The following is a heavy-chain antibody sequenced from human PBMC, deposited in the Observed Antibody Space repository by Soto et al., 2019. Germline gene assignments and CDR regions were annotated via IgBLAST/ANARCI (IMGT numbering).Heavy chain of an antibody. CDR2: ISYDGSNK. V-gene: IGHV3-30-3*01. J-gene: IGHJ3*02. CDR1: GFTFSSYA. D-gene: IGHD1-1*01. CDR3: ARDGLEPAANAFDI. Sequence: GGSLRLSCAASGFTFSSYAMRWVRQAPGKGLEWVAVISYDGSNKYYADSVKGRFTISRDNSKNTLYLQMNSLRAEDTAVYYCARDGLEPAANAFDIWGQGTMVTVSS.